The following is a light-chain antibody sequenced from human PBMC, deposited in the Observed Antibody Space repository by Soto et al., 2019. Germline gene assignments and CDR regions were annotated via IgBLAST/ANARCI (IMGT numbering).Light chain of an antibody. Sequence: QSALTQPPSASGSPGQSVTISCTGTSGDVGGYNYVSWYQQHPGKAPKLMIYEVTQRPSGVPDRFSGSKSGNTASLNVSGLQAEDESDYYCSSYAGSNNLLFGGGTKLTVL. CDR1: SGDVGGYNY. V-gene: IGLV2-8*01. CDR3: SSYAGSNNLL. CDR2: EVT. J-gene: IGLJ3*02.